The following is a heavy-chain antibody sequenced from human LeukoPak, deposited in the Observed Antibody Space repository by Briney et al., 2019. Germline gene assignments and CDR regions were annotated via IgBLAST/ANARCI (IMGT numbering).Heavy chain of an antibody. CDR3: AREGAGYDSDAFDI. CDR1: GFTFSSYS. CDR2: ISSSSSTI. J-gene: IGHJ3*02. V-gene: IGHV3-48*01. D-gene: IGHD5-12*01. Sequence: GGSLRLSCAASGFTFSSYSMNWVRRAPGKGLEWVSYISSSSSTIYYADSVKGRFTISRDNAKNSLYLQMNSLRAEDTAVYYCAREGAGYDSDAFDIWGQGTMVTVSS.